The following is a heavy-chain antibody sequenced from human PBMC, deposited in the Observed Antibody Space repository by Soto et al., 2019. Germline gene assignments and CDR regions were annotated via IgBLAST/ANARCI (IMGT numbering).Heavy chain of an antibody. D-gene: IGHD6-6*01. CDR1: GFTFSSYD. CDR2: IGTGGDT. V-gene: IGHV3-13*01. J-gene: IGHJ4*02. Sequence: PGGSLRLSCAASGFTFSSYDFHWVRQPPGEGLEWVSAIGTGGDTYYQDSVKGRFTISRDNSKNSVYLQMNSLRAEDTAVYYCAKPDFEYSSSFDYWGQGTLVTVYS. CDR3: AKPDFEYSSSFDY.